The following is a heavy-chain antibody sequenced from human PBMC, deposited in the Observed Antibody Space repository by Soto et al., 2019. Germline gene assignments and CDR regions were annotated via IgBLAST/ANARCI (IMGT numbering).Heavy chain of an antibody. J-gene: IGHJ4*02. CDR1: GFTFSSYA. Sequence: GGSLRLSCAASGFTFSSYAMSWVRQAPGKGLEWVSLISGSGGGTYYADSVKGRFTISRDNSKNTLYLQMNSLRAEDTAVFYCAKHLSNGSPDYWGQGTLVTVLL. V-gene: IGHV3-23*01. CDR3: AKHLSNGSPDY. CDR2: ISGSGGGT. D-gene: IGHD2-15*01.